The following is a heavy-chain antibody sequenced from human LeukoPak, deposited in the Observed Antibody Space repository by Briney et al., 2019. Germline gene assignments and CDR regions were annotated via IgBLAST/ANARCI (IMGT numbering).Heavy chain of an antibody. J-gene: IGHJ5*02. Sequence: SQTLSLTCAISGDSVSSISVAWNWIRQSPSRGLEWLGRTYFRSKWYNDYAISVRSRITINPDTSKNQFSLQLNSVTPEDTAVYSCAAGYYDWFDPWGQGTLVTVSS. CDR2: TYFRSKWYN. CDR1: GDSVSSISVA. D-gene: IGHD3-3*01. CDR3: AAGYYDWFDP. V-gene: IGHV6-1*01.